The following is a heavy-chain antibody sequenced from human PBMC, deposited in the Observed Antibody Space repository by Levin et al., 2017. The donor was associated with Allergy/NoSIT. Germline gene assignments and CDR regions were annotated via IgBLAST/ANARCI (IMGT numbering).Heavy chain of an antibody. V-gene: IGHV3-30-3*01. Sequence: LSGGSLRLSCAASGFTFSGYTIHWVRQAPGKGLEWVAFITYDGTKKYYADSVKGRFTISRDNSKNTLYLQMNRLRVEDTAVYYCAKDDGPDEDDSWLDPWGQGTLVTVSS. CDR3: AKDDGPDEDDSWLDP. D-gene: IGHD3-10*01. CDR1: GFTFSGYT. CDR2: ITYDGTKK. J-gene: IGHJ5*02.